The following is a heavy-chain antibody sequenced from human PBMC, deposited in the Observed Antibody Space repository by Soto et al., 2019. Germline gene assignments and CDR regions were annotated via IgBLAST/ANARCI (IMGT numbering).Heavy chain of an antibody. Sequence: SETLSLTCTVSGGSISSSSYYWGWIRQPPGKGLEWIGSIYYSGSTYYNPSLKSRVTISVDTSKNQFSLKLSSVTAADTAVYYCARQRGDEYSSSQEFFDYWGQGTLVTVSS. D-gene: IGHD6-6*01. CDR2: IYYSGST. J-gene: IGHJ4*02. V-gene: IGHV4-39*01. CDR1: GGSISSSSYY. CDR3: ARQRGDEYSSSQEFFDY.